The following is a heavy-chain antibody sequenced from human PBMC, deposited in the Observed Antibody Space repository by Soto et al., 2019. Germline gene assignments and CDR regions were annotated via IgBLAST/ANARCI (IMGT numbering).Heavy chain of an antibody. CDR3: ARDMSLRYFYDSGPYGMDV. V-gene: IGHV3-21*04. D-gene: IGHD3-9*01. CDR1: GFTFRRNN. CDR2: ISSSGDYL. Sequence: LRLSCAASGFTFRRNNMNWVRQAPGKGLEWVASISSSGDYLYYADSVKGRFTISRDNAKNSLYLQMNSLRAEDTAVYYCARDMSLRYFYDSGPYGMDVWGQGTTVTVSS. J-gene: IGHJ6*02.